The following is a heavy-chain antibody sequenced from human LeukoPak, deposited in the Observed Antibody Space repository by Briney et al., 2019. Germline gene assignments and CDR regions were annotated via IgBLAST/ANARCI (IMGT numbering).Heavy chain of an antibody. J-gene: IGHJ4*02. CDR2: INHSGST. V-gene: IGHV4-34*01. CDR3: ARLDCSSTSCYLHY. Sequence: QTSETLSLTCAVYGGSFSGYYWSWIRQPPGKGLEWIGEINHSGSTNYNPSLKSRVTISVDTSKNQFSLKLSSVTAADTAVYYCARLDCSSTSCYLHYWGQGTLVTVSS. D-gene: IGHD2-2*01. CDR1: GGSFSGYY.